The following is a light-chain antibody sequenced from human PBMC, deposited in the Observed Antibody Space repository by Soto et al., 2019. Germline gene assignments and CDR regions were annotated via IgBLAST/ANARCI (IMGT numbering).Light chain of an antibody. V-gene: IGKV3-11*01. CDR2: DAS. CDR3: QQRSNWPKM. CDR1: QSIVGSTY. Sequence: ESLWPRSRGTLSLSPGERATLSCGASQSIVGSTYLAWYQQKPGQAPRLLIYDASHRATGIPARFSGSGSGTDFTLTISSLEPEDFAVYYCQQRSNWPKMFGQGTKVDIK. J-gene: IGKJ1*01.